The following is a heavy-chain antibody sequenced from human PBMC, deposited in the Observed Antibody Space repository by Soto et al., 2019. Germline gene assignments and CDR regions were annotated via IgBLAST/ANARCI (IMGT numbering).Heavy chain of an antibody. V-gene: IGHV4-30-2*01. J-gene: IGHJ4*02. Sequence: PSDTLTLTCSFSVFSIISVVNSLNFIRRPPGKALEWIGYIYHSGSTYYNPSLKSRVSISADRSKNQISLRLRSVTAADTAVYYCARGGYSGYDFSFEQWGKGNLVNVSS. CDR1: VFSIISVVNS. CDR3: ARGGYSGYDFSFEQ. D-gene: IGHD5-12*01. CDR2: IYHSGST.